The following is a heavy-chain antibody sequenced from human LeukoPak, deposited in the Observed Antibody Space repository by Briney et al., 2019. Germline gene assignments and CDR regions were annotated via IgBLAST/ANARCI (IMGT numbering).Heavy chain of an antibody. D-gene: IGHD3-22*01. Sequence: GGSLGLSCAASGFTFSSYGMHWVRQAPGKGLEWVAVISYDGSNKYYADSVKGRFTISRDNSKNTLYLQMNSLRAEDTAVYYCAKDVYRDSSGYSSADYWGQGTLVTVSS. CDR1: GFTFSSYG. CDR3: AKDVYRDSSGYSSADY. CDR2: ISYDGSNK. J-gene: IGHJ4*02. V-gene: IGHV3-30*18.